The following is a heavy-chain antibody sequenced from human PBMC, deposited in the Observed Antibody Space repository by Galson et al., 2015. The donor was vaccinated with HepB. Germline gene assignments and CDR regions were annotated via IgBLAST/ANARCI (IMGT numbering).Heavy chain of an antibody. Sequence: SVKVSCKASGYTFTSYYMHWVRQAPGQGLEWMGIINPSGGSTSYAQKFQGRVTMTRDTSTSTVYMELSSLRSEDTAVYYCARGEEYQLLGAYYFDYWGQGTLVTVSS. V-gene: IGHV1-46*03. CDR1: GYTFTSYY. CDR2: INPSGGST. J-gene: IGHJ4*02. D-gene: IGHD2-2*01. CDR3: ARGEEYQLLGAYYFDY.